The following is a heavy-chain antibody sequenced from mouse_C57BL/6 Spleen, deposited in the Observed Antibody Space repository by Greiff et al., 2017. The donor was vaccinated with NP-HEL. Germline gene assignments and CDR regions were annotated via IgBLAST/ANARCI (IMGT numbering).Heavy chain of an antibody. CDR3: ARTNYYGSSFDY. CDR2: IYPRDGST. Sequence: VNLVESDAELVKPGASVKISCKVSGYTFTDHTIHWMKQRPEQGLEWIGYIYPRDGSTKYNEKFKGKATLTADKSSSTAYMQLNSLTSEDSAVYFCARTNYYGSSFDYWGQGTTLTVSS. CDR1: GYTFTDHT. D-gene: IGHD1-1*01. V-gene: IGHV1-78*01. J-gene: IGHJ2*01.